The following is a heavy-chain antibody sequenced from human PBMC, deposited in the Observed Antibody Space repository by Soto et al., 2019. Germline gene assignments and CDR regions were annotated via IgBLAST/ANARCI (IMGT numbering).Heavy chain of an antibody. J-gene: IGHJ3*02. V-gene: IGHV4-28*01. CDR1: GYSISSSNW. Sequence: SETLSLTCAVSGYSISSSNWWGWIRQPPGKGLEWIGYIYYSGSTYYSPSLKSRVTMSVDTSKNQFSLKLSSVTAVDTAVYYCARVAGSGSYYNVDDAFDIWDQGTMVTVSS. CDR3: ARVAGSGSYYNVDDAFDI. D-gene: IGHD3-10*01. CDR2: IYYSGST.